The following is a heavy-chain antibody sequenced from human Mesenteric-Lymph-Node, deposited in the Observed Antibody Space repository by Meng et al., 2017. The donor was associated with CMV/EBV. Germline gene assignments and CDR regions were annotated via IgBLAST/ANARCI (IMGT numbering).Heavy chain of an antibody. D-gene: IGHD5-24*01. J-gene: IGHJ4*02. Sequence: GESPKIFRAASGFTFRYYTMNLVRQAPGKGLEWVSSISSTSTYIYHADSVKGRFTISRDNAKNSLYLQMNSLRAEDTAVYYCSRDPLGEMATIGIDYWGQGTLVTVSS. CDR2: ISSTSTYI. CDR1: GFTFRYYT. V-gene: IGHV3-21*01. CDR3: SRDPLGEMATIGIDY.